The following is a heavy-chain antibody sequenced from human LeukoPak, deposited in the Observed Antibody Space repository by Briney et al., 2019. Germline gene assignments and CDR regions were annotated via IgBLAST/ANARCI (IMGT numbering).Heavy chain of an antibody. CDR2: IYYSGST. CDR1: GGSVSSGSYY. V-gene: IGHV4-61*01. Sequence: SETLSLTCTVSGGSVSSGSYYWSWIRQPPGKGLEWIGYIYYSGSTNYNPSLKSRVTISVDTSKNQFSLKLSSVTAADTAVYYCARDSSGYDTLDYWGQGTLVTVSS. CDR3: ARDSSGYDTLDY. D-gene: IGHD5-12*01. J-gene: IGHJ4*02.